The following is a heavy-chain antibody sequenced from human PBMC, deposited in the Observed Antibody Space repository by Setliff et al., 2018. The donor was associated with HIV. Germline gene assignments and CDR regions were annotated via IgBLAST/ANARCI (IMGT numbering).Heavy chain of an antibody. CDR2: IYFTGSS. D-gene: IGHD6-13*01. CDR1: GGSISTYY. Sequence: SETLSLTCTVSGGSISTYYWSWIRQPPGKGLEWIGSIYFTGSSDNNPSLKSRVTISIDTSKNQFSLKLNSMTAADTAVYYCATRPAGSYWYGVFDFWGRGMLVTVSS. CDR3: ATRPAGSYWYGVFDF. J-gene: IGHJ4*02. V-gene: IGHV4-59*08.